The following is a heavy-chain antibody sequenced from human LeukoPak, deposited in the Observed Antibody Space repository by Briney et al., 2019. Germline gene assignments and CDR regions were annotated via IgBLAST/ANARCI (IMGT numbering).Heavy chain of an antibody. CDR2: ISSSSSYI. CDR3: AKDIRGTFDY. V-gene: IGHV3-21*04. CDR1: GFTFSSYS. D-gene: IGHD1-1*01. Sequence: GGSLRLSCAASGFTFSSYSMNWVRQAPGKGLEWVSSISSSSSYIYYADSVKGRFTISRDNAKNSLYLQMNSLRAEDTALYYCAKDIRGTFDYWGQGTLVTVSS. J-gene: IGHJ4*02.